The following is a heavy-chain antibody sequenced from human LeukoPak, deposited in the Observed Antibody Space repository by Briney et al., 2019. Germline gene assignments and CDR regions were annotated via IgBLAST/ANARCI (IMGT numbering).Heavy chain of an antibody. CDR2: IYYSGST. D-gene: IGHD2-8*02. J-gene: IGHJ4*02. V-gene: IGHV4-39*01. CDR3: ARLATGGEEPDY. Sequence: SETLSLTCTVSGGSISSSSDYWGWIRQPPGKGLAWIGSIYYSGSTYYNPSLKSRVTISVNTSKNQCSRKLSSVTAADTAVYYCARLATGGEEPDYWGQGTLVTVYS. CDR1: GGSISSSSDY.